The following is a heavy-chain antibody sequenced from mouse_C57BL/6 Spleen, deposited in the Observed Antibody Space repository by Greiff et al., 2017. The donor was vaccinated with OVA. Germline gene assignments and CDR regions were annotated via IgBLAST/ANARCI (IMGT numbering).Heavy chain of an antibody. CDR1: GFTFSSYG. V-gene: IGHV5-6*01. D-gene: IGHD2-2*01. J-gene: IGHJ1*03. CDR2: ISSGGSYT. Sequence: EVQRVESGGDLVKPGGSLKLSCAASGFTFSSYGMSWVRQTPDKRLEWVATISSGGSYTYYPDSVKGRFTISRDNATNTLYLQMSSLKSEDTAMYYCARHLSTMVTTAYFDVWGTGTTVTVSS. CDR3: ARHLSTMVTTAYFDV.